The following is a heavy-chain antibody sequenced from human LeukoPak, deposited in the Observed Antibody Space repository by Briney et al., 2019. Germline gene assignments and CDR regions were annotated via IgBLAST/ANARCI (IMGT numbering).Heavy chain of an antibody. Sequence: SETLSLTCAAYGGSFSGYYWSWIRQPPGKGLEWIGENNHSGSTNYNPSLKSRVTISVDTSKNQFSLKLSSVTAADTAVYYCARGLIQYYYDSSGYYVDYWGQGTLVTVSS. D-gene: IGHD3-22*01. CDR2: NNHSGST. CDR3: ARGLIQYYYDSSGYYVDY. V-gene: IGHV4-34*01. J-gene: IGHJ4*02. CDR1: GGSFSGYY.